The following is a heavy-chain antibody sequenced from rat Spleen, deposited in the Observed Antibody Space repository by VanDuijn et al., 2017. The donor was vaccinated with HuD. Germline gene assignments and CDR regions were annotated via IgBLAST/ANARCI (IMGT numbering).Heavy chain of an antibody. CDR2: INTDGGST. Sequence: EVQLVETGGGLVQPGRSLKLSCVASGFTFSRYWMYWIRQAPGKGLEWVSSINTDGGSTYYPHSVKGRFTISRDNAENTVYLQMNSLRSEDTATYYCAKDRDGGYAFAYWGQGTLVTVSS. D-gene: IGHD1-11*01. J-gene: IGHJ3*01. CDR1: GFTFSRYW. CDR3: AKDRDGGYAFAY. V-gene: IGHV5-58*01.